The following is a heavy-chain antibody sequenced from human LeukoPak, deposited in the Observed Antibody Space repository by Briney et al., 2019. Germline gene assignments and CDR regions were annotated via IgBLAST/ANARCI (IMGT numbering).Heavy chain of an antibody. J-gene: IGHJ4*02. D-gene: IGHD2-15*01. CDR3: TRGIVVVVAATHFDY. V-gene: IGHV3-49*03. CDR2: IRSKAYGGTT. Sequence: LPGGSLRLSCTASGFTFGDYAMSWFRQAPGKGLEWVGFIRSKAYGGTTEYAASVKGRFTISRDDSKSIAYLQMNSLKTEDTAVYYCTRGIVVVVAATHFDYWGQGTLVTVSS. CDR1: GFTFGDYA.